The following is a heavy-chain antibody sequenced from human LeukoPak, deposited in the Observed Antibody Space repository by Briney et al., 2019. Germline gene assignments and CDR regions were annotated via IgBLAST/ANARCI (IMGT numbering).Heavy chain of an antibody. CDR2: IRYDGSNK. J-gene: IGHJ6*03. D-gene: IGHD4-17*01. V-gene: IGHV3-30*02. Sequence: GGSLRLSCAASGFTFSSYGMHWVRQAPGKGLEWVAFIRYDGSNKYYADSVKGRFTISRDNSKNTLYLQMNSLGAEDTAVYYCAKVAYGDYEDYYYYYMDVWGKGTTVTISS. CDR3: AKVAYGDYEDYYYYYMDV. CDR1: GFTFSSYG.